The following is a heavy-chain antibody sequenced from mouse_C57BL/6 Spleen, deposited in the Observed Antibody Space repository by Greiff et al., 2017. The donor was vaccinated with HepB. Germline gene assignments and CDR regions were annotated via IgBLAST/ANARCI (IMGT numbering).Heavy chain of an antibody. CDR2: INPNNGGT. J-gene: IGHJ2*01. CDR1: GYTFTDYY. V-gene: IGHV1-26*01. CDR3: ARDGSSSFDY. D-gene: IGHD1-1*01. Sequence: VQLQQSGPELVKPGASVKISCKASGYTFTDYYMNWVKQSHGKSLEWIGDINPNNGGTSYNQKFKGKATLTVDKSSSTAYMELRSLTSEDSAVYYCARDGSSSFDYWGQGTTLTVSS.